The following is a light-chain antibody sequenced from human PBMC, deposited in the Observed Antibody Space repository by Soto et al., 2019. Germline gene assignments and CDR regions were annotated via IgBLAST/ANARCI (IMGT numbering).Light chain of an antibody. CDR1: QNVDTKY. CDR2: LAS. CDR3: HQRQSWPRT. Sequence: EIVLTQSPGTLSLSPGESATLSCRASQNVDTKYLAWYQFKPGQAPRLLIYLASNRAAGVPARFSGSGSGTDFTLTISDVEPEDFAVYYCHQRQSWPRTFGQGTKVDIK. J-gene: IGKJ1*01. V-gene: IGKV3-11*01.